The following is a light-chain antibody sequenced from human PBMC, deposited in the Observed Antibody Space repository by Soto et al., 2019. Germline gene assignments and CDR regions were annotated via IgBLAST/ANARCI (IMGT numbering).Light chain of an antibody. CDR1: QSISSY. V-gene: IGKV1-39*01. J-gene: IGKJ4*01. CDR2: AAS. CDR3: QQSYSTPHLT. Sequence: DIQMTQSPSSLSASVGDRVTITCRASQSISSYLNWYQQKPGKAPKLLIYAASSLQSGVPLRFSGSGSGTDFTLTISSLQPEDFATYYCQQSYSTPHLTFGGGTKVEIK.